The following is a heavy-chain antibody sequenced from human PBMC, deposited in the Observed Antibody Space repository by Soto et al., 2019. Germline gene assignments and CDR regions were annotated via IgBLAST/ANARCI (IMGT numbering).Heavy chain of an antibody. CDR2: INTDGSNT. Sequence: GGSLRLSCAASGLTFNRYWMHWVRHAPGKGLVWVSHINTDGSNTNYADSVKGRFTISRDNAKSTLFLLMNSLRDEDTAVSYCAREVCSGGNCYTYYFGPLGRGIPVAASS. CDR3: AREVCSGGNCYTYYFGP. V-gene: IGHV3-74*01. J-gene: IGHJ5*02. CDR1: GLTFNRYW. D-gene: IGHD2-15*01.